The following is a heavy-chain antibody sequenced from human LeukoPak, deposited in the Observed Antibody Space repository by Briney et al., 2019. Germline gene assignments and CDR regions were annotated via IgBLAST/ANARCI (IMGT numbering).Heavy chain of an antibody. CDR2: INPNSGGT. V-gene: IGHV1-2*02. CDR1: GYTFTGYY. Sequence: ASVKVSCKASGYTFTGYYMHWVRQAPGQGLEWMGWINPNSGGTNYAQKFQGRVTMTRDTSISTAYMELSRLRSDDTAVYYCARDRRAIGLSYYMDVWGRGTTVTVSS. J-gene: IGHJ6*03. CDR3: ARDRRAIGLSYYMDV. D-gene: IGHD3-16*01.